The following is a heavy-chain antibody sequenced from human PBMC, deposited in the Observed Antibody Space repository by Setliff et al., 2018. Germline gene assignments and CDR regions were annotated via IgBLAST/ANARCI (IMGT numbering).Heavy chain of an antibody. D-gene: IGHD6-19*01. J-gene: IGHJ4*02. Sequence: SVKVSCKASGYTFTGYYIHWVRQAPGQGLEWMGWINPNSGGTNYAQTFQGRVTMTRDTSISTAYMELSRPRSDDTAVYYCARDLVAVAGTDSFWGQGTLVTVSS. CDR2: INPNSGGT. CDR1: GYTFTGYY. V-gene: IGHV1-2*02. CDR3: ARDLVAVAGTDSF.